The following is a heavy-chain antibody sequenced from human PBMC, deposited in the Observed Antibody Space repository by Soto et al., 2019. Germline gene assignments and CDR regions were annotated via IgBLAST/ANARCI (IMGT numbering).Heavy chain of an antibody. J-gene: IGHJ4*02. D-gene: IGHD3-16*01. Sequence: QVQLVESGGGVVQPGTSLRLSCVGSGFTFRSYVIHWVRQAPGKGLEWVALTSYDGSNKYYDDSVKGRFTISRDNSRNTMGPQMDSLSLGETALFFSAAWGTTGGLDVWGQGTLVSVSS. CDR3: AAWGTTGGLDV. V-gene: IGHV3-30*14. CDR2: TSYDGSNK. CDR1: GFTFRSYV.